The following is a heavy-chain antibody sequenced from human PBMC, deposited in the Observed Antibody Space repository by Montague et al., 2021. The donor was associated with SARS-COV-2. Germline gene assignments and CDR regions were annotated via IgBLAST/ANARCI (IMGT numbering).Heavy chain of an antibody. Sequence: SETLSLTCAVYGGSFSGYYWSWIRQSPGKGLEWIGEINHSGSTXXXPSXXXRVTISVDTSKNQFSLKLSSVTAADTAVYYCARGSRQWLVRPPHYYYFDYWGQGTLVTVSS. J-gene: IGHJ4*02. CDR1: GGSFSGYY. D-gene: IGHD6-19*01. V-gene: IGHV4-34*01. CDR3: ARGSRQWLVRPPHYYYFDY. CDR2: INHSGST.